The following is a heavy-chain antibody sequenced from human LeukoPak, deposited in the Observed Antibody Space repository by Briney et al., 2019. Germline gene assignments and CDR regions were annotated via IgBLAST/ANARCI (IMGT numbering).Heavy chain of an antibody. J-gene: IGHJ6*02. D-gene: IGHD2-15*01. CDR2: IYPGDSDT. V-gene: IGHV5-51*01. CDR3: ARHPYCSGGSCYRSYYYGMDV. Sequence: GESLKISCKGSGYSFTSYWIGWVRQMPGKGLEWMGIIYPGDSDTRYSPSSQGQVTISADKSISTAYLQWSSLKASDTAMYYCARHPYCSGGSCYRSYYYGMDVWGQGTTVTVSS. CDR1: GYSFTSYW.